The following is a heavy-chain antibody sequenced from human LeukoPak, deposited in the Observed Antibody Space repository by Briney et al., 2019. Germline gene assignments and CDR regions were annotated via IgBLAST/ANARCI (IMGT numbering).Heavy chain of an antibody. CDR3: TRLWFGAADY. J-gene: IGHJ4*02. CDR2: IYYSGST. D-gene: IGHD3-10*01. V-gene: IGHV4-39*07. Sequence: SETLSLTCTVSGGSISSSGYYWGWIRQPPGMGLEWIGSIYYSGSTYYNPSLKSRVTISVDTSKNQFSLKLSSVTAADTAFYYCTRLWFGAADYWGQGTLVTVSS. CDR1: GGSISSSGYY.